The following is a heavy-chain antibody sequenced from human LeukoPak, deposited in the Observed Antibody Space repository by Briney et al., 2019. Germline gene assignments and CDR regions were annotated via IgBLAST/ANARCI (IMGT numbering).Heavy chain of an antibody. J-gene: IGHJ6*02. CDR1: GFTFSSYD. Sequence: GGSLRLSCATSGFTFSSYDMHWVRQATGKGLEWVSAIGTAGDTYYPGSVKGRFTISRDNSKSTLYLQMNSLRAEDTAVYYCARAMVRGVPRTTFYYYGMDVWGQGTTVTVSS. V-gene: IGHV3-13*01. CDR3: ARAMVRGVPRTTFYYYGMDV. CDR2: IGTAGDT. D-gene: IGHD3-10*01.